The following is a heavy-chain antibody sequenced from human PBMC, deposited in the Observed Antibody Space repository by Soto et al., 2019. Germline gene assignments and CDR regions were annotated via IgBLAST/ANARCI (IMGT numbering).Heavy chain of an antibody. Sequence: QVQVVQSGAEVKKPESSVKVSCMPSGGTFNTYTVNWVRLAPGHGLEWMGRFIPIIDMENYAQKFQDRVTITADRSTFTAYMDLNSLTSDDTAVYYCAITYCRDNSCPRDFDYWGPGTRVTVSS. D-gene: IGHD2-21*01. CDR1: GGTFNTYT. CDR3: AITYCRDNSCPRDFDY. CDR2: FIPIIDME. J-gene: IGHJ4*02. V-gene: IGHV1-69*02.